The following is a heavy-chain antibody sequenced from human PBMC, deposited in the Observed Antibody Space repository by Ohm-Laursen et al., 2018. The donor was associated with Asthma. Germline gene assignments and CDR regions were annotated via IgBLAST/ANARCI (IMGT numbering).Heavy chain of an antibody. Sequence: SLRLSCAASGFTFSSYWMSWVRQAPGKGLEWVSAISASGVTTYYADSVKGRFTISRDDSKNTLYLQMTSLRAEDTAVYYCTKLKLGGTTGYRNWFDPWGQGTLVTVSS. CDR3: TKLKLGGTTGYRNWFDP. D-gene: IGHD1-26*01. J-gene: IGHJ5*02. CDR1: GFTFSSYW. V-gene: IGHV3-23*01. CDR2: ISASGVTT.